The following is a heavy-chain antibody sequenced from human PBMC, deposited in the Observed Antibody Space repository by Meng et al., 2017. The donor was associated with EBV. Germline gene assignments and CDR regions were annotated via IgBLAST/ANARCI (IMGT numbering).Heavy chain of an antibody. D-gene: IGHD2-21*01. J-gene: IGHJ4*02. Sequence: QVQLVQSGAGVNNPGASVKVSCKSSGYAFTSYILHWVRQAPGQRLEWMGWINVGVGYTKYSQKFQGRVTISSDTSATTGYMELSSLRSEDTAVYYCVRGPPVGVPGPGDYWGQGTLVTVSS. CDR3: VRGPPVGVPGPGDY. CDR1: GYAFTSYI. CDR2: INVGVGYT. V-gene: IGHV1-3*01.